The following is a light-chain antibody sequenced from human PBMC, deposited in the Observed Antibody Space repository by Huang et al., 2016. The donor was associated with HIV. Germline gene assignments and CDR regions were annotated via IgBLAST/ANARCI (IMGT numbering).Light chain of an antibody. J-gene: IGKJ4*01. V-gene: IGKV4-1*01. CDR1: QSVLYSSNNKNY. Sequence: DIVMTQSPDSLAVSLGERATINCKSSQSVLYSSNNKNYLAWYQQKPGQPPKLLIYEASTRESGVPDRFSGSGSGTDFTLTISSLQAEDVAVYYCQQYYSTPLTFGGGTKVEIK. CDR2: EAS. CDR3: QQYYSTPLT.